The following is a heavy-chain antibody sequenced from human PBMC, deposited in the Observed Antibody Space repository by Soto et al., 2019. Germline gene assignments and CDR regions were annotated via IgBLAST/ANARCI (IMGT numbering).Heavy chain of an antibody. CDR3: ARGVVPAAYYFDY. CDR2: INHSGST. CDR1: GGSFSGYY. J-gene: IGHJ4*02. D-gene: IGHD2-2*01. V-gene: IGHV4-34*01. Sequence: SLTCAVYGGSFSGYYWSWIRQPPGKGLEWIGEINHSGSTNYNPSLKSRVTISVDTSKNQFSLKLSSVTAADTAVYYCARGVVPAAYYFDYWGQGTLVTVSS.